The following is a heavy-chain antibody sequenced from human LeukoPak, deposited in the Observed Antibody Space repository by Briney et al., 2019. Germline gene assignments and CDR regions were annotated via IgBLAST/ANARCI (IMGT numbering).Heavy chain of an antibody. J-gene: IGHJ5*02. CDR3: ARGEDYKSSRFDP. CDR2: IYYSGTI. D-gene: IGHD4-11*01. V-gene: IGHV4-59*11. CDR1: GGSITGHY. Sequence: PSETLSLTCTVSGGSITGHYWNWIRQSPGKGLEWIGYIYYSGTIKYNPSLESRVTISVDTSKNQLSLILSSVTAADTAMYYCARGEDYKSSRFDPWGQGTLVTVSS.